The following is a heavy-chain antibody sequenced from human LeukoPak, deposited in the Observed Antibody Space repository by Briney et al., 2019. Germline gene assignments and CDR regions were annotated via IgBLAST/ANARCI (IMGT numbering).Heavy chain of an antibody. V-gene: IGHV4-39*01. D-gene: IGHD2-8*01. J-gene: IGHJ4*02. CDR3: ARIEKWVYYFDY. CDR2: MYYSGST. CDR1: GGSISSSSNN. Sequence: SETLSLTCTVSGGSISSSSNNWGWIRQPPGKGLEWIGSMYYSGSTYYNPSLKSRVTISVDTSKNQFSLKLSSVTAADTAVYYCARIEKWVYYFDYWGQGTLVTVSS.